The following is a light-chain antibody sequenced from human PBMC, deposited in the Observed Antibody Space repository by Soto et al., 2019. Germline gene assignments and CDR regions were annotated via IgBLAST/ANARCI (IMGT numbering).Light chain of an antibody. Sequence: QSALTQPASVSGSPGQSITIPCTGTSSDIGNYNAVSWYQQHPGKAPKLIIYEVTNRPSGVSDRFSGSKSGNTASLTISGLQAEDEADYYCGSWTTYRPYVLANGTKVTVL. CDR3: GSWTTYRPYV. J-gene: IGLJ1*01. CDR2: EVT. V-gene: IGLV2-14*01. CDR1: SSDIGNYNA.